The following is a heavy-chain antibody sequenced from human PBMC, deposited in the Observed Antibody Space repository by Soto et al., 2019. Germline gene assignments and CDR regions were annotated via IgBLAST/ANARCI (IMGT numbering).Heavy chain of an antibody. CDR3: ARDCAAAGPLVY. D-gene: IGHD6-13*01. J-gene: IGHJ4*02. CDR1: GYTFASYG. V-gene: IGHV1-18*01. Sequence: GASVKLSCKASGYTFASYGISWVRQAPGQGLERMGWMSAYNGNTNYAQKHQGSVTMTTDTSTSTAYKELRSLRSDATAVYYCARDCAAAGPLVYRVQRTLVTVSS. CDR2: MSAYNGNT.